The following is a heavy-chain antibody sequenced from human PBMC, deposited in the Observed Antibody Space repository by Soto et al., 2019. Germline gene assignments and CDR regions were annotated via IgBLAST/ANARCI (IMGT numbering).Heavy chain of an antibody. V-gene: IGHV3-21*01. Sequence: VGSLRLSCAASGFTFSSYSMNWVRQAPGKGLEWVSSISSSSSYIYYADSVKGRFTISRDNAKNSLYLQMNSLRAEDTAVYYCARDHALSSSCDYWGQGTLVTVSS. CDR2: ISSSSSYI. J-gene: IGHJ4*02. CDR3: ARDHALSSSCDY. CDR1: GFTFSSYS. D-gene: IGHD6-6*01.